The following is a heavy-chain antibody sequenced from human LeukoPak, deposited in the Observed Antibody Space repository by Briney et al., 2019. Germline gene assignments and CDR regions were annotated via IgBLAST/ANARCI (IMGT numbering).Heavy chain of an antibody. CDR2: ISSSSSYI. CDR1: GFPFGSNS. V-gene: IGHV3-21*01. J-gene: IGHJ4*02. CDR3: ARGTMFPYYFDY. D-gene: IGHD3-10*02. Sequence: PGGSLKPPCAAPGFPFGSNSLKWFGKAQGKGLDWSSFISSSSSYIYYADSVKGRFTISRDNAKNSLYLQMNSLRAEDTAVYYCARGTMFPYYFDYWGQGTLVTVSS.